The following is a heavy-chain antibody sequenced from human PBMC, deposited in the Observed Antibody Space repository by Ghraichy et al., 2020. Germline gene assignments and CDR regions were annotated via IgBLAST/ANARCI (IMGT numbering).Heavy chain of an antibody. J-gene: IGHJ5*02. V-gene: IGHV4-59*01. D-gene: IGHD2-15*01. Sequence: SETLSLTCTVSGGSISSYYWSWIRQPPGKGLEWIGYIYYSGITNYNPSLKSRVTISVDTSKNQFSLKLSSGTAADTAVYYCARLDSGQYCSGGSCYWANWFDPWGQVTLVTVSS. CDR2: IYYSGIT. CDR1: GGSISSYY. CDR3: ARLDSGQYCSGGSCYWANWFDP.